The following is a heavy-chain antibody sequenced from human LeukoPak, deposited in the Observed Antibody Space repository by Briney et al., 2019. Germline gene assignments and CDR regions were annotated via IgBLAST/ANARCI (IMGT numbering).Heavy chain of an antibody. J-gene: IGHJ6*02. CDR2: IKQDGSEK. D-gene: IGHD4-11*01. CDR1: GFTFSSYW. CDR3: ARGVNRPNYYYYGMDV. Sequence: GGSLRLSCAASGFTFSSYWMSWVRQAPGKGLEWVADIKQDGSEKYYVDSVKGRFTISRDNAKTSLYLQMNSLRAEDTAMYYCARGVNRPNYYYYGMDVWGQGTTVTVSS. V-gene: IGHV3-7*01.